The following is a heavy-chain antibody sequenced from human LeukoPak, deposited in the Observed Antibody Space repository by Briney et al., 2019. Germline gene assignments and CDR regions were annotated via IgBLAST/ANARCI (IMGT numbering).Heavy chain of an antibody. Sequence: WAPVKVSCKASGYTFTSYEINWVRQATGQGLEWMGWMNPNSGNTGYAQKFQGRVTMTRNTSISTAYMELSSLRSDDTAVYYCARVERLRYFDWLLFEEEKSYYFDYWGQGTLVTVSS. CDR3: ARVERLRYFDWLLFEEEKSYYFDY. D-gene: IGHD3-9*01. V-gene: IGHV1-8*01. J-gene: IGHJ4*02. CDR1: GYTFTSYE. CDR2: MNPNSGNT.